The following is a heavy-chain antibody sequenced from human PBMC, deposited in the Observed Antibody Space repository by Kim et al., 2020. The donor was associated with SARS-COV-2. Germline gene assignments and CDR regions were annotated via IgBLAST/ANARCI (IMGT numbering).Heavy chain of an antibody. J-gene: IGHJ6*03. D-gene: IGHD2-15*01. CDR3: AKTNRWSLFYHFYMDV. Sequence: GGSLRLSCAASGFTFGAYAMHWVRQAPGKGLEWISCISWNSAGLGDGDSVKGLFTISSDNAKNSLYLQMNSLMAEDTALYYCAKTNRWSLFYHFYMDVWG. CDR1: GFTFGAYA. V-gene: IGHV3-9*01. CDR2: ISWNSAGL.